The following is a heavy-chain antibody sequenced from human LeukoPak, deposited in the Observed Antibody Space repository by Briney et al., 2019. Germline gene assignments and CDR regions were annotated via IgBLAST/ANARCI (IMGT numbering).Heavy chain of an antibody. Sequence: ASVKVSCKASGYTFTSSGVSWVRQAPGQGLEWMGWISAYNGDINYAQKFQGRVTMTTDTSTSTAYMELRSLRSDDTAVYYCARRYCSSTSCYTYNWFDPWGQGTLVIVSS. D-gene: IGHD2-2*02. J-gene: IGHJ5*02. CDR2: ISAYNGDI. CDR1: GYTFTSSG. CDR3: ARRYCSSTSCYTYNWFDP. V-gene: IGHV1-18*01.